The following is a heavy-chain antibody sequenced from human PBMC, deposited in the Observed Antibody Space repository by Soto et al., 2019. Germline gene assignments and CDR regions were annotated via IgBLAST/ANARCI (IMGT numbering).Heavy chain of an antibody. J-gene: IGHJ6*02. CDR2: IYPGDSDT. Sequence: GESLKISCKGSGYSFTSYWIGWVRQMPGKGLEWMGIIYPGDSDTRYSPSFQGQVTISADKSISTAYLQWSSLKASDTAMYYCATQTDKIQGDYYYYYGMDVWGQGTTVTVS. V-gene: IGHV5-51*01. CDR3: ATQTDKIQGDYYYYYGMDV. D-gene: IGHD2-15*01. CDR1: GYSFTSYW.